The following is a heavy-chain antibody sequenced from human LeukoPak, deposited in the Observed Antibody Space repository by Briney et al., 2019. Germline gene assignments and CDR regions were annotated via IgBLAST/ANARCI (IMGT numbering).Heavy chain of an antibody. Sequence: ASVTLSCNGSGGGFTIYGNSWSWIAHGQGHGWMGRIIPILGIANYAQKFQGRVTITADKSTSTAYMELSSLRSEDTAVYYCASGSSSVDYWGERTLVGVSS. CDR3: ASGSSSVDY. CDR2: IIPILGIA. V-gene: IGHV1-69*04. CDR1: GGGFTIYG. D-gene: IGHD6-13*01. J-gene: IGHJ4*02.